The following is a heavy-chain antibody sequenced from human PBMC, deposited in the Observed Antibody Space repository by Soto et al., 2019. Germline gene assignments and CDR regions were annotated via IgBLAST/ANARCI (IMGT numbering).Heavy chain of an antibody. Sequence: GGSLRLSCAASGFTFSGSAMHWVRQASGKGLEWVGRIRSKANSYATAYAASVKGRFTISRDDSKNTAYLQMNSLKTEDTAVYYCTIYAPWFGELPLSRFDPWGQGTLVPVSS. CDR3: TIYAPWFGELPLSRFDP. V-gene: IGHV3-73*01. CDR2: IRSKANSYAT. J-gene: IGHJ5*02. D-gene: IGHD3-10*01. CDR1: GFTFSGSA.